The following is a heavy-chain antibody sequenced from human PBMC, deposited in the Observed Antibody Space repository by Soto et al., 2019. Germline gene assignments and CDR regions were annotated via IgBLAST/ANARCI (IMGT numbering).Heavy chain of an antibody. Sequence: GGSLRLSCAASGFTFSNAWLNWVRQAPGKGLEWVGRIKSKTDGGTTDYAAPVKGRFTISRDDSKNTLYLQMNSLKTEDTAVYYCTPIAVAGYYYFDYWGQGTLVTVSS. CDR1: GFTFSNAW. CDR3: TPIAVAGYYYFDY. V-gene: IGHV3-15*07. CDR2: IKSKTDGGTT. D-gene: IGHD6-19*01. J-gene: IGHJ4*02.